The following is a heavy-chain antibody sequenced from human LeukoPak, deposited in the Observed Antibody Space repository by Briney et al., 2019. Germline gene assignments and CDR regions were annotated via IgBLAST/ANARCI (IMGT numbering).Heavy chain of an antibody. V-gene: IGHV4-31*03. CDR1: GGSLSSGGYY. Sequence: PSETLSLTCTVSGGSLSSGGYYWIWIRQHPGKGLEGIGYIYYSGSTYYNPSLKSRVTISVDTSKNQFSLKLSSVTAADTAVYCCARVNWWEPSQSYYYYYMDVWGKGTTVTVSS. CDR3: ARVNWWEPSQSYYYYYMDV. D-gene: IGHD1-26*01. J-gene: IGHJ6*03. CDR2: IYYSGST.